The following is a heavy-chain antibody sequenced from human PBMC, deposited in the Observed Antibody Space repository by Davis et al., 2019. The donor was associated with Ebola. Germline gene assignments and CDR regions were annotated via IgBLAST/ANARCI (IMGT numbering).Heavy chain of an antibody. CDR1: GFTFSSYG. CDR2: INSDGSST. J-gene: IGHJ4*02. V-gene: IGHV3-74*01. D-gene: IGHD1-26*01. Sequence: PGGSLRLSCAASGFTFSSYGMHWVRQAPGKGLVWVSRINSDGSSTSYADSVKGRFTISRDNSKNTLYLQMNSLRAEDTAVYYCARGEVGATGDYWGQGTLVTVSS. CDR3: ARGEVGATGDY.